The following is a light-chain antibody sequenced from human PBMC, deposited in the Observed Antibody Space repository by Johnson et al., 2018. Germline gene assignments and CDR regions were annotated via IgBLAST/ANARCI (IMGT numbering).Light chain of an antibody. CDR3: GTLDGRLSAGNV. Sequence: QSVLTQPPSVSAAPGQKVTISCSGSSSNIGNNYVSWYQQLPGTAPKLLIYENNKRPAGIPDRFSGSKSGTSATLGITGLQTGDEADYYCGTLDGRLSAGNVFGTGTKVTVL. CDR2: ENN. V-gene: IGLV1-51*02. J-gene: IGLJ1*01. CDR1: SSNIGNNY.